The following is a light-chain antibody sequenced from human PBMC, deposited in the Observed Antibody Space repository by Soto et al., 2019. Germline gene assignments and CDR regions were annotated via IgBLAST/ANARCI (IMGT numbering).Light chain of an antibody. Sequence: DIQMTQSPSSVSSSVGYSVTITFRASQDISSWLAWYQQKPGKAPNLLIYAASSLQSGVPSRFSGSGSGTDFTLTINSLQPEDIATYYCQQTNSFPRTFGQGTKVDIK. V-gene: IGKV1-12*01. J-gene: IGKJ1*01. CDR3: QQTNSFPRT. CDR2: AAS. CDR1: QDISSW.